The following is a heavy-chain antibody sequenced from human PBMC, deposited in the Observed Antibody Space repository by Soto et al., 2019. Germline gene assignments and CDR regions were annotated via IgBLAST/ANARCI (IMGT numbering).Heavy chain of an antibody. CDR2: ISGSGGST. CDR3: AKDLSSSVYPMAGMDV. J-gene: IGHJ6*02. V-gene: IGHV3-23*01. CDR1: GFTFSSYA. Sequence: GGSLRLSCAASGFTFSSYAMSWVRQAPGKGLEWVSAISGSGGSTYYADSVKGRFTISRDNSKNTLYLQMNSLRAEDTAVYYCAKDLSSSVYPMAGMDVWGQGTTVTVSS. D-gene: IGHD2-2*01.